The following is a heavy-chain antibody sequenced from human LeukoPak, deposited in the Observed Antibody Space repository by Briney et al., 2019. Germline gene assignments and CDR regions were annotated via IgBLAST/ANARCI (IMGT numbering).Heavy chain of an antibody. CDR2: IRWNGYTT. J-gene: IGHJ6*02. Sequence: GGSLRLSCSASGFSFDAYALHWVRQAPGKGLEWVAGIRWNGYTTGYADSVKGRFTISRDNAKISLYLQINSLRAEDTALYYCGKDTTNCSNGECYPVTNGMDVWGQGTTDTVYS. D-gene: IGHD2-8*01. CDR1: GFSFDAYA. CDR3: GKDTTNCSNGECYPVTNGMDV. V-gene: IGHV3-9*01.